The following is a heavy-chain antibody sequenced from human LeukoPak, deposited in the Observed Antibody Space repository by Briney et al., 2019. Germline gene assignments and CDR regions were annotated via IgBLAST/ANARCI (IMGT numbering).Heavy chain of an antibody. J-gene: IGHJ4*02. V-gene: IGHV3-23*01. CDR3: AKGAYYGD. D-gene: IGHD3-3*01. Sequence: PGGSLRLSCAASGFTFSRYGMNWVRQAPGKGLEWVSTVSSSGGSTYYAESVKGRFTISRDNSKNTLYLQMNSLRAEDTAVYYCAKGAYYGDWGQGTLVTVSS. CDR2: VSSSGGST. CDR1: GFTFSRYG.